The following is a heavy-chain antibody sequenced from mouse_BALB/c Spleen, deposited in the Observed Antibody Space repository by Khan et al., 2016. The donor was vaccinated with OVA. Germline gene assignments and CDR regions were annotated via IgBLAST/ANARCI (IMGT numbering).Heavy chain of an antibody. CDR1: GFTFSRYP. CDR2: IGSGGST. CDR3: ARVNGSSGVDY. V-gene: IGHV5-6-5*01. D-gene: IGHD1-1*01. J-gene: IGHJ2*01. Sequence: EVELVESGGGLVKPGGSLKLSCAASGFTFSRYPMSWVRQTPEKRLEWVASIGSGGSTYYPANVKGRFTISRDNARNILYLQMSSLRSEDTAMYFCARVNGSSGVDYWGQGTTLTVSS.